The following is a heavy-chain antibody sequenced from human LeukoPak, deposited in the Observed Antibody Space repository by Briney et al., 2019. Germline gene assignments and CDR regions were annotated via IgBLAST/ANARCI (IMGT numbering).Heavy chain of an antibody. CDR1: GFTFSHYW. D-gene: IGHD6-13*01. J-gene: IGHJ4*02. Sequence: GGSLRLSCAVSGFTFSHYWMHWVRQTPGKGLVWVSRINSDGNSTIYADSVNGRLTISRDNAKNTLYLQMDSLRAEDTAVYYCARSAAGTWSIDNWGQGTLVTVSS. CDR2: INSDGNST. CDR3: ARSAAGTWSIDN. V-gene: IGHV3-74*01.